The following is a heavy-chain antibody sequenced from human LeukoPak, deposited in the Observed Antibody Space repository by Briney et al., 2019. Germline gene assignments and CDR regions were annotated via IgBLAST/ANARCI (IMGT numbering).Heavy chain of an antibody. D-gene: IGHD1-26*01. CDR1: GFTFSSYG. CDR3: AREGGSYGSAWYFDL. Sequence: PGGSLRLSCAASGFTFSSYGMHWVRQAPGKGLGWVAVISYDGSNKYYADSVKGRFTISRDNSKNTLYLQMNSLRAEDTAVYYCAREGGSYGSAWYFDLWGRGTLVTVSS. V-gene: IGHV3-30*03. J-gene: IGHJ2*01. CDR2: ISYDGSNK.